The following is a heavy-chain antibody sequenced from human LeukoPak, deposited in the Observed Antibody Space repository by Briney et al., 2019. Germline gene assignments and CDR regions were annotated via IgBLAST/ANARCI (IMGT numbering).Heavy chain of an antibody. CDR2: IYYSGST. J-gene: IGHJ4*02. V-gene: IGHV4-59*08. D-gene: IGHD5-18*01. Sequence: SETLSLTCTVSGGSISNYYWSWIRQPPGKGLEWVGYIYYSGSTKYNPSLKSRVTISVYTSKNQFSLKLTSVPAADTAVYYCARHGYTYGNFDYWGQGTLVTVSS. CDR1: GGSISNYY. CDR3: ARHGYTYGNFDY.